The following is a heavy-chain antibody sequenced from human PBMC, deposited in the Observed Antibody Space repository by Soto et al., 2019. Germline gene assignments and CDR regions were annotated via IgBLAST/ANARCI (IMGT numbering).Heavy chain of an antibody. CDR2: ISYDGSNK. CDR3: AKDPQNYDFWSGYYYYYYYYGMDV. Sequence: QVQLVESGGGVVQPGRPLRLSCAASGFTFSSYGMHWVRQAPGKGLEWVAVISYDGSNKYYADSVKGRFTISRDNSKNTLYLQMNSLRAEDTAVYYCAKDPQNYDFWSGYYYYYYYYGMDVWGQGTTVTVSS. CDR1: GFTFSSYG. J-gene: IGHJ6*02. V-gene: IGHV3-30*18. D-gene: IGHD3-3*01.